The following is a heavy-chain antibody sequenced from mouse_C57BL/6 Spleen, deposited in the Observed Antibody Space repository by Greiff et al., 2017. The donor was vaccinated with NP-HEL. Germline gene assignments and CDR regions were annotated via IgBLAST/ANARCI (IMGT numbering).Heavy chain of an antibody. CDR3: ARDYGYAGYFDY. Sequence: VQLQQSGAELARPGASVKLSCKASGYTFTSYGISWVKQRTGQGLEWIGEIYPRSGNTYYNEKFKGKATLTADKSSSTAYMELRSLTSEDSAVYFCARDYGYAGYFDYWGQGTTLTVSS. J-gene: IGHJ2*01. D-gene: IGHD2-2*01. CDR2: IYPRSGNT. CDR1: GYTFTSYG. V-gene: IGHV1-81*01.